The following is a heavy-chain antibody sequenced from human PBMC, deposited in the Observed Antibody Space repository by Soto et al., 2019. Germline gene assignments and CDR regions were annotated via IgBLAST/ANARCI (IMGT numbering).Heavy chain of an antibody. Sequence: QVQLVESGGGLAKPGGSLRLSCEASGFTLSDYYMSWIRQAPGKGLEWISYISSSGTIIYYADSVKGRFTISRDNANKSQYLKMNIMRAEDTAVYYFARRFKQRLVGGDYYYYYMDVWGKGTTVTVSS. J-gene: IGHJ6*03. D-gene: IGHD6-19*01. V-gene: IGHV3-11*01. CDR3: ARRFKQRLVGGDYYYYYMDV. CDR2: ISSSGTII. CDR1: GFTLSDYY.